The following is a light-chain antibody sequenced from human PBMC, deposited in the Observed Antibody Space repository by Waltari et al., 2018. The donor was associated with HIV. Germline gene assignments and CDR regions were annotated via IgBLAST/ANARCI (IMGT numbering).Light chain of an antibody. CDR1: QDINNY. V-gene: IGKV1-33*01. J-gene: IGKJ3*01. CDR3: QQYNNLPLT. Sequence: DIQMTQSPSSLSASVGDRVTITCQAIQDINNYLNWYQQKPGKAPKLLIYDASNLETGVPSRFSGSGSGTDFAFTISSLQPEDIATYYCQQYNNLPLTFGPGTTVDLK. CDR2: DAS.